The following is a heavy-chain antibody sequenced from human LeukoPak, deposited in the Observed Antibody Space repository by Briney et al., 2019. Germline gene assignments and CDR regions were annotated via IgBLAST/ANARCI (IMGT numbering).Heavy chain of an antibody. J-gene: IGHJ4*02. CDR1: GFTFSSYA. Sequence: SGGSLRLSCAASGFTFSSYAMSWVRQAQGKGLEWVSAISGNGGSTFYADSVKGRFTISRDNSKNTLFLQMNSLRAEDTAVYYCVEGVWLQLTFWGQGTLVTVSS. CDR3: VEGVWLQLTF. CDR2: ISGNGGST. V-gene: IGHV3-23*01. D-gene: IGHD6-13*01.